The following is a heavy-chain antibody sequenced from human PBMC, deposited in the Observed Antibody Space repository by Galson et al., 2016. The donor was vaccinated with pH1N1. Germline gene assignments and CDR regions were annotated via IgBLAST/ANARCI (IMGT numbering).Heavy chain of an antibody. Sequence: SLRLSCAASGFTFDDYAMHWVRQAPGKGLEWVSSISWNSGSIGYADSVKGRFTISRDNARNSLFLQMNSLRAEDTALYYCVRKVGDFWGQGTMVTVSS. J-gene: IGHJ3*01. D-gene: IGHD1-26*01. V-gene: IGHV3-9*01. CDR2: ISWNSGSI. CDR3: VRKVGDF. CDR1: GFTFDDYA.